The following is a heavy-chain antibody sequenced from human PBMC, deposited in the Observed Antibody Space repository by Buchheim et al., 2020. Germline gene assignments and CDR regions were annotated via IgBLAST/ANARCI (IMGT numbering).Heavy chain of an antibody. D-gene: IGHD3-22*01. Sequence: QVQLVESGGGVVQPGRSLRLSCAASGFTFSSYGMHWVRQAPGKGLEWVAVISYDGSNKYYADSVKGRFTISRDNSKNTTYLQMNSLRAEDTAVYYCAKVRADYYDSSGVGAFDIWGQGT. CDR3: AKVRADYYDSSGVGAFDI. V-gene: IGHV3-30*18. CDR1: GFTFSSYG. CDR2: ISYDGSNK. J-gene: IGHJ3*02.